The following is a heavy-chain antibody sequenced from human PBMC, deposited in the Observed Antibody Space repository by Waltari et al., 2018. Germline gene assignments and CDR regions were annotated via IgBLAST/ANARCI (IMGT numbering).Heavy chain of an antibody. D-gene: IGHD1-26*01. Sequence: QVQLQESGPGLVKPSETLSLTCTVSGGSTRTYYWSWVRQSPGKGLEWIGDIHYSGSSVYNPSLRSRVAISLDTPNTQFSLRLRSVTAADAAIYYCARADTSTSYFYYYMDVWGKGTTVTVSS. V-gene: IGHV4-59*01. CDR3: ARADTSTSYFYYYMDV. CDR1: GGSTRTYY. J-gene: IGHJ6*03. CDR2: IHYSGSS.